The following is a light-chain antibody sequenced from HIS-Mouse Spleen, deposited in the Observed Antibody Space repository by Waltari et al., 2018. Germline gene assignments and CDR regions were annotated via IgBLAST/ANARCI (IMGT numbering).Light chain of an antibody. V-gene: IGLV2-14*03. Sequence: QSALTQPASVSGSPGQSITISCTGTSSDVGGYNYVSWYQQHPGKAPKLMIYDVSNRPSGVSTRFSGSKSRNTASLTISGLQAEDEADYYCSSYTSSSFNVVFGGGTKLTVL. CDR1: SSDVGGYNY. J-gene: IGLJ2*01. CDR2: DVS. CDR3: SSYTSSSFNVV.